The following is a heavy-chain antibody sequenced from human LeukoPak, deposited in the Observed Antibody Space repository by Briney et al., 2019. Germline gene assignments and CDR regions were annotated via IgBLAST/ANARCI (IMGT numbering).Heavy chain of an antibody. D-gene: IGHD6-13*01. V-gene: IGHV3-21*01. CDR2: ISSSSSYI. J-gene: IGHJ4*02. CDR3: ARVIAAAGIDY. CDR1: GFTFSGYS. Sequence: GGSLRLSCAASGFTFSGYSMNWVRQAPGKGLEWVSSISSSSSYIYYADSVKGRFTISRDNAKNSLYLQMNSLRAEDTAVYYCARVIAAAGIDYWGQGTMVTVSP.